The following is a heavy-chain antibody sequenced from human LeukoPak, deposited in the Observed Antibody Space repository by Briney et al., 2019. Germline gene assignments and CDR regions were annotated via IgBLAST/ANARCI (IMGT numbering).Heavy chain of an antibody. J-gene: IGHJ4*02. D-gene: IGHD6-19*01. CDR3: ARAVAGTYYFDH. CDR2: INPNSGGT. V-gene: IGHV1-2*02. Sequence: ASVKVSCKASGYTFTGYYMHWVRQAPGQGLEWMGWINPNSGGTNYAQKFQGRVTMPRDTSISTAYMELSRLRSDDTAVYYCARAVAGTYYFDHWGQGTLVTVSS. CDR1: GYTFTGYY.